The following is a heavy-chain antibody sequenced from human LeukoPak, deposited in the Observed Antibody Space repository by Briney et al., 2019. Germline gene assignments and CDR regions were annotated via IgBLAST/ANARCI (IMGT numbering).Heavy chain of an antibody. V-gene: IGHV3-23*01. J-gene: IGHJ4*02. CDR3: AIHTVRYCSAGSCGGVDY. Sequence: GECLRLSCAASGFTFSSHAINWVRQAPGKVLEWDSGISGSGDTTYYVDSLKGRFPSTRDNSNNTLSLQTNSLRVGDTAVYYCAIHTVRYCSAGSCGGVDYWGQGTLVTVSS. CDR1: GFTFSSHA. CDR2: ISGSGDTT. D-gene: IGHD2-15*01.